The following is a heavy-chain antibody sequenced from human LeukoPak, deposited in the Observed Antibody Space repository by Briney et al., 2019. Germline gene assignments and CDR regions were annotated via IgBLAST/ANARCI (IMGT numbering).Heavy chain of an antibody. Sequence: QPGGSLRLSCAASGFTFSSYGMHWVRQAPGKGLEWVAVISYDGSNKYYADSVKGRFTISRDNSKNTLYLQMNSLRAEDTAVYYCAKGWTKGNFDYWGQGTLVTVSS. J-gene: IGHJ4*02. CDR1: GFTFSSYG. D-gene: IGHD2-15*01. CDR2: ISYDGSNK. V-gene: IGHV3-30*18. CDR3: AKGWTKGNFDY.